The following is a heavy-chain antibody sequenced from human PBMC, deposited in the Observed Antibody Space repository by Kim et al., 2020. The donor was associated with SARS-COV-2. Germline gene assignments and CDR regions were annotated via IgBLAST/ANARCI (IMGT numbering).Heavy chain of an antibody. CDR3: ARVGMVTGTTFDYYYGMDV. J-gene: IGHJ6*02. Sequence: SRVTMSVDTSKNQFSLKLSSVTAADTAVYYCARVGMVTGTTFDYYYGMDVWGQGTTVTVSS. D-gene: IGHD1-7*01. V-gene: IGHV4-4*06.